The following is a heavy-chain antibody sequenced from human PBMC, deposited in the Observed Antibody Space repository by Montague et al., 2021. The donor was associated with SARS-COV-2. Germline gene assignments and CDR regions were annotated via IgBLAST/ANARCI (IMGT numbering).Heavy chain of an antibody. J-gene: IGHJ2*01. D-gene: IGHD5-18*01. CDR2: ISTSGTLP. Sequence: SLRLSCAASGFDFTSSEINWVRQAPGKGLEWVSYISTSGTLPSYVDSVKGRFTISRDNAKKSLYLQMDSLRAEDTAVYFCAREAVGYSHGYPYWYFDLWGRGTLVTVSS. CDR3: AREAVGYSHGYPYWYFDL. CDR1: GFDFTSSE. V-gene: IGHV3-48*03.